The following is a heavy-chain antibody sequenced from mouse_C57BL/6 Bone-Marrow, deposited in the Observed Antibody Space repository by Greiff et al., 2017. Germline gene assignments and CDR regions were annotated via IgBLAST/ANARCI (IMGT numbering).Heavy chain of an antibody. J-gene: IGHJ1*03. CDR3: ARTHFDV. V-gene: IGHV5-12*01. CDR2: ISNGGGST. Sequence: EVQLVESGGGLVQPGGSLKLSCAASGFTFSDYYMYWVRQTPEKRLEWVAYISNGGGSTYYPDTVKGRFTISRDNAKNTLYLQMSRLKSEDTAMYYCARTHFDVWGTGTTVTVSS. CDR1: GFTFSDYY.